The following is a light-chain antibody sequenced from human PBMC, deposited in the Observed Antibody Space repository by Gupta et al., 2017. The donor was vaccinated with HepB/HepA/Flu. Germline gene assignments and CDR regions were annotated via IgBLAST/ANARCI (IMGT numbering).Light chain of an antibody. J-gene: IGKJ5*01. V-gene: IGKV2-28*01. Sequence: DIVMTQSPLTLPVTPGEPASISCRSSQSLLHSNGYKYLEWYLQKPGQSPQLLIYLGSYRAPGVPDRFSGSGSDTDFTLKISRVEAEDVGVYYCVEALHSSGITFGQGTRLEIK. CDR3: VEALHSSGIT. CDR2: LGS. CDR1: QSLLHSNGYKY.